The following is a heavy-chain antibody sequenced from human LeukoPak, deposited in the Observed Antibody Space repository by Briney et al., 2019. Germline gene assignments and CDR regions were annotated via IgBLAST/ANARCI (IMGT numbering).Heavy chain of an antibody. J-gene: IGHJ4*02. CDR1: GFTFSGFV. V-gene: IGHV3-73*01. Sequence: AGSLRLSCAASGFTFSGFVMQWVRQVSGKVLEWVGRITRKPNSCAIVYAASVKGRFTIYSDDSRTAAYLQMNSLRIEHTAVYYCTGGSGWYIPDYWGQGTLVTVSS. D-gene: IGHD6-19*01. CDR3: TGGSGWYIPDY. CDR2: ITRKPNSCAI.